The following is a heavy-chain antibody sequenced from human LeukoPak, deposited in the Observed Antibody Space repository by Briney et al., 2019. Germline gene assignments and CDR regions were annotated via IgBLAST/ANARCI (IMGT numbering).Heavy chain of an antibody. V-gene: IGHV4-39*01. D-gene: IGHD3-22*01. CDR2: IYYSGST. CDR1: GGSISSSSYY. J-gene: IGHJ4*02. Sequence: SETLSLTCTVSGGSISSSSYYWGWIRQPPGKGLEWIGSIYYSGSTYYNPSLKSRVTISVDTSKNQFSLKLSSVTAADTAVYYCARPSDRGYFDYWGQGTLVTVSS. CDR3: ARPSDRGYFDY.